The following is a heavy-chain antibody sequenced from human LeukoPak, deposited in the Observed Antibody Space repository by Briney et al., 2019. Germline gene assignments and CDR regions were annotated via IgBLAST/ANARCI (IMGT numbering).Heavy chain of an antibody. CDR2: SSVSDGQT. CDR1: GYTFIEHH. D-gene: IGHD3-9*01. Sequence: ASVKVSCKASGYTFIEHHISWVRQAPGQGLQWVGWSSVSDGQTNYEQRFQGRVSMTIDTSTSTAYMELRTLRLDDTAVYYCARTRYDNDWSYYDYWGQGTLVSVCS. CDR3: ARTRYDNDWSYYDY. J-gene: IGHJ4*02. V-gene: IGHV1-18*01.